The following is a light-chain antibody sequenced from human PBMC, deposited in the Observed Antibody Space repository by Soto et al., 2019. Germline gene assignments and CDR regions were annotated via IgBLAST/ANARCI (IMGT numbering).Light chain of an antibody. V-gene: IGKV3-15*01. CDR2: DAY. J-gene: IGKJ4*01. CDR1: QRINSY. CDR3: HHYNNWPHT. Sequence: EIVLTQSPATLSLSPGERATLSCRASQRINSYLAWYQKIPGQASRLIIDDAYTRARGIPDKCSGSGSGTEFNLTISSLQSEDFAFYYCHHYNNWPHTFGGGTNVDIK.